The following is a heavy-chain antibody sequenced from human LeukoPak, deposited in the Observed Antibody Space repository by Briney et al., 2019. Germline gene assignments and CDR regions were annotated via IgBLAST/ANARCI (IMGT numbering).Heavy chain of an antibody. J-gene: IGHJ6*03. CDR2: ISGSGGST. CDR3: AKAAQPNRGYCSSTSCKYYYMDV. D-gene: IGHD2-2*01. CDR1: GFSLTSNA. Sequence: GGSLRLSCAASGFSLTSNAMTWVRQAPGKGLEWVSAISGSGGSTYYADSVKGRFTISRDNSKNTLYLQMNSLRAEDTAVYYCAKAAQPNRGYCSSTSCKYYYMDVWGKGTTVTVSS. V-gene: IGHV3-23*01.